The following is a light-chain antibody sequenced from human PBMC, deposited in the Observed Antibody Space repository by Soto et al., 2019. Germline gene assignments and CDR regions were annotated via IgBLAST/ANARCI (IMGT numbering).Light chain of an antibody. J-gene: IGKJ1*01. CDR1: QNISRS. V-gene: IGKV3-15*01. CDR3: QQYNSYST. CDR2: GTS. Sequence: EIVMTQSPFTLSVSPGERATLSFRASQNISRSLAWYQQKPGQGPSLLIYGTSTRAGGVPARFSGSGSGTEFTLTISSLQPDDFATYYCQQYNSYSTFGQGTKVDIK.